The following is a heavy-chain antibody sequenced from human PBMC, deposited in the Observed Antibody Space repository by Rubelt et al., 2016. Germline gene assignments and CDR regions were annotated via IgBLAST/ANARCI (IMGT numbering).Heavy chain of an antibody. V-gene: IGHV1-69*04. CDR1: GGTFSSYA. CDR3: AADPGGYGGAGY. Sequence: QVQLVQSGAEVKKPGSSVKVSCKASGGTFSSYAISWVRQAPGQGLEWMGWISAYNGNTNYAQKFQERVTITRDMSTSTAYMELSSLRSEDTAVYYCAADPGGYGGAGYWGQGTLVTVSS. J-gene: IGHJ4*02. CDR2: ISAYNGNT. D-gene: IGHD1-26*01.